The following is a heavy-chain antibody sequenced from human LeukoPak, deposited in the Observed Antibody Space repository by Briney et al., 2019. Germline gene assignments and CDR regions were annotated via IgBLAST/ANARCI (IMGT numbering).Heavy chain of an antibody. V-gene: IGHV4-59*12. D-gene: IGHD5/OR15-5a*01. Sequence: SETLSLTCTVSGGSLSGYYYTWLRQPPGKDLEWIGYVYYSGSTNYNPSLESRVTISLDTSMKQFSLNLNSVTAADTAVYYCARENIVSTRDFDCWGQGTLVTVSS. CDR1: GGSLSGYY. CDR2: VYYSGST. CDR3: ARENIVSTRDFDC. J-gene: IGHJ4*02.